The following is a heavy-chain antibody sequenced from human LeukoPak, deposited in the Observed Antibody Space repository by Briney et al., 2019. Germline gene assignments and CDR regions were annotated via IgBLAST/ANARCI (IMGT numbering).Heavy chain of an antibody. Sequence: GGSLRLSCAASGFTFSSYWMHWVRQAPGKGLVWVSRIKSDGSSTTYAPSVKGRFTVSRDNAKNTLYLQMNSLRAEDTAVYYCARDAWMPSTPLDYWGQGTLVTVSS. J-gene: IGHJ4*02. V-gene: IGHV3-74*01. CDR2: IKSDGSST. CDR3: ARDAWMPSTPLDY. CDR1: GFTFSSYW. D-gene: IGHD1-1*01.